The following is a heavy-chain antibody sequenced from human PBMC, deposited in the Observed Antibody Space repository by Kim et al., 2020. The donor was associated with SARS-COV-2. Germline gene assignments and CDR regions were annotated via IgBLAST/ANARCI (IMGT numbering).Heavy chain of an antibody. V-gene: IGHV3-53*01. D-gene: IGHD6-19*01. Sequence: GGSLRLSCAASGFTVSSNYMSWVRQAPGKGLEWVSVIYSGGSTYDADSVKGRCTISRDNSKNTLYLQMNSLRAEDTAVYYCARFPFGQWRDWYFDLWGRGTLVTISS. CDR3: ARFPFGQWRDWYFDL. CDR2: IYSGGST. J-gene: IGHJ2*01. CDR1: GFTVSSNY.